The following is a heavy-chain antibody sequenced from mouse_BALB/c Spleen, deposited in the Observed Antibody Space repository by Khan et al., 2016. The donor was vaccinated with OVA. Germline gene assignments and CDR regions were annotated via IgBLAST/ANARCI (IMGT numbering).Heavy chain of an antibody. CDR2: VSTSYGNT. CDR1: DYTFTDYP. CDR3: ARDDGYSRLAY. J-gene: IGHJ3*01. V-gene: IGHV1S137*01. Sequence: QVQLQQSGPELVRPGVSVKISCKGPDYTFTDYPMQWVQQSHVTSLEWIGAVSTSYGNTNYNQKFKGKAIMTVDKSSSTAYLELARLTSEESAIYYCARDDGYSRLAYWGQGTLVTVSA. D-gene: IGHD2-3*01.